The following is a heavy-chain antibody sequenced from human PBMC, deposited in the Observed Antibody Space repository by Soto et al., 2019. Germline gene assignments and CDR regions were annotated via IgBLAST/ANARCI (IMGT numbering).Heavy chain of an antibody. CDR1: GFIFSSYA. CDR2: ISGSGDST. V-gene: IGHV3-23*01. J-gene: IGHJ6*02. CDR3: AKGHKLSTRCYGLCYYYYYDMDV. D-gene: IGHD2-2*01. Sequence: PGGSLRLSCAASGFIFSSYAMTWVRQAPGKGLEWVSIISGSGDSTYYADSVKGRFTISRDNSKNTLYLQMNSLRAEDTAVYYCAKGHKLSTRCYGLCYYYYYDMDVWGQGTTVTVSS.